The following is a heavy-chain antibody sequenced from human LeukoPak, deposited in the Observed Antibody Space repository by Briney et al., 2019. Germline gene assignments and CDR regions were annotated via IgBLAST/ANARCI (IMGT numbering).Heavy chain of an antibody. CDR2: ISSNGGST. Sequence: QTGGSLRLSCAASGFTFSSYAMHWVRQAPGKGLEYVSAISSNGGSTYYANSVKGRFTISRDNSKNMLYLQMGSLRAEDMAVYYCARHGHYDFWSGYSLDYWGQGTLVTVSS. CDR3: ARHGHYDFWSGYSLDY. J-gene: IGHJ4*02. D-gene: IGHD3-3*01. CDR1: GFTFSSYA. V-gene: IGHV3-64*01.